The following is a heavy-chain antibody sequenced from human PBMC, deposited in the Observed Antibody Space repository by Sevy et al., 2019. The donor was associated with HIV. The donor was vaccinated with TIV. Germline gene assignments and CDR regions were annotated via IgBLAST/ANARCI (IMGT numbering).Heavy chain of an antibody. D-gene: IGHD2-2*02. CDR3: ARDFPPGGYCSSTSCYTNWFDP. J-gene: IGHJ5*02. V-gene: IGHV1-69*13. Sequence: ASVKVSCKASGGTFSSYAISWVRQAPGQGLEWMGGIIPIFGTANYAQKFQGRVTITADESTSTAYMELSSLRSEDTAVYYCARDFPPGGYCSSTSCYTNWFDPWGQGTLVTVSS. CDR2: IIPIFGTA. CDR1: GGTFSSYA.